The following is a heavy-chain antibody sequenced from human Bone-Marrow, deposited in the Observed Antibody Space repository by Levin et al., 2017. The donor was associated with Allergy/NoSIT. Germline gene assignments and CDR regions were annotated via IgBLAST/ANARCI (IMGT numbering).Heavy chain of an antibody. V-gene: IGHV3-21*01. CDR3: ARDSPGMLGLRGTAMVHRVGMDV. J-gene: IGHJ6*02. CDR2: ISSSSSYI. Sequence: PGGSLRLSCAASGFTFSSYSMNWVRQAPGKGLEWVSSISSSSSYIYYADSVKGRFTISRDNAKNSLYLQMNSLRAEDTAVYYCARDSPGMLGLRGTAMVHRVGMDVWGQGTTVTVSS. D-gene: IGHD5-18*01. CDR1: GFTFSSYS.